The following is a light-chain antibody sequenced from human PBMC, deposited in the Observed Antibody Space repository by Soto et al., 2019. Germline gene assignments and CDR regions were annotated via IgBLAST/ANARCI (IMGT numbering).Light chain of an antibody. CDR3: QQGYSSRLT. Sequence: DIQMTQSPSSLSASVGDRVTITCRASQNIRSYLNWYQQKPGKAPQLLIYATSILQTGVPSRFSASGSGTDFSLVISDLQPEDSATYYCQQGYSSRLTSGRGTKVEI. J-gene: IGKJ1*01. CDR1: QNIRSY. V-gene: IGKV1-39*01. CDR2: ATS.